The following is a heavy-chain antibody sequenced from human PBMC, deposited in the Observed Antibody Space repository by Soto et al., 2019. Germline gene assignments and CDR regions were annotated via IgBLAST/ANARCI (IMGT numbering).Heavy chain of an antibody. D-gene: IGHD2-2*02. J-gene: IGHJ6*02. CDR1: GGTFSSYA. V-gene: IGHV1-69*13. CDR3: ARVLGYCSSTSCYMGGDYYYGMDV. Sequence: EASVKVSCKASGGTFSSYAISWVRQAPGQGLEWMGGIIPIFGTANYAQKFQGRVTITADESTSTAYMELSSLRSEDTAVYYCARVLGYCSSTSCYMGGDYYYGMDVWGQGITVTVSS. CDR2: IIPIFGTA.